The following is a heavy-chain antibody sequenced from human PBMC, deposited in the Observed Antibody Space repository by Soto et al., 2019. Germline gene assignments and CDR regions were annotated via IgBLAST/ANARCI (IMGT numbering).Heavy chain of an antibody. V-gene: IGHV3-30-3*01. CDR3: ARDYYGSGRLARMDV. D-gene: IGHD3-10*01. CDR1: RFTFSSYA. Sequence: QVQLVESGGGVVQPGRSLRLSCTASRFTFSSYALHWVRQAPGKGLEWVAVLSFDGSNKYYADSVRGRFTISRDNSKNTLYLQMNSLRAEDTAVYYCARDYYGSGRLARMDVWGQGTTVTVSS. J-gene: IGHJ6*02. CDR2: LSFDGSNK.